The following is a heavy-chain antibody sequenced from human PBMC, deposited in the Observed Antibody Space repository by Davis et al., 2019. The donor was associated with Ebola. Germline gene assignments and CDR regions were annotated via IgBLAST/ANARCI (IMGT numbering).Heavy chain of an antibody. D-gene: IGHD2-15*01. CDR1: GFTLSDYY. J-gene: IGHJ4*02. CDR3: TREGPDGGPDFHY. V-gene: IGHV3-72*01. Sequence: GESLKISCVASGFTLSDYYINWVRQAPGKGLEWVGRSRNKLDGYIIEYSASVKGRFIISRDDSNDSLNLQMNSLEIEDTAVYYCTREGPDGGPDFHYWGQGTLVTVSS. CDR2: SRNKLDGYII.